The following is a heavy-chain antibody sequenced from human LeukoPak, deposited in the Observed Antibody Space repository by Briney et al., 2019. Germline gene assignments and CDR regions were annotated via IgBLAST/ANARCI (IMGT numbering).Heavy chain of an antibody. D-gene: IGHD6-19*01. CDR1: GYIFTNYW. CDR2: IYPGDSDT. CDR3: ARAAWLVPRKNDAFDI. V-gene: IGHV5-51*01. Sequence: GESLKISCKGSGYIFTNYWIGWVRQMPGKGLEWMGIIYPGDSDTRYSPSFQGQVTISADKSISTAYLQWSSLKASDTAMYYCARAAWLVPRKNDAFDIWGQGTMVTVSS. J-gene: IGHJ3*02.